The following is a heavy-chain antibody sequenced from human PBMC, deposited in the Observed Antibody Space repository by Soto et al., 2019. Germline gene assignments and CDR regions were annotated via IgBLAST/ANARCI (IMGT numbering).Heavy chain of an antibody. CDR2: IIPIFGTA. CDR1: GGTFSSYA. CDR3: ARDPYDFWSGYTTSLTWFDP. D-gene: IGHD3-3*01. Sequence: ASVKVSCKASGGTFSSYAISWVRQAPGQGLEWMGGIIPIFGTANYAQKFQGRVTITADESTSTAYMELSSLRSEDTAVYYCARDPYDFWSGYTTSLTWFDPWGQGTLVTV. V-gene: IGHV1-69*13. J-gene: IGHJ5*02.